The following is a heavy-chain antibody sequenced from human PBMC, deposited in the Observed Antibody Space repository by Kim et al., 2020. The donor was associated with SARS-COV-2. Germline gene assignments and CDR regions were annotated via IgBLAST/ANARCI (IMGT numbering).Heavy chain of an antibody. V-gene: IGHV3-23*01. D-gene: IGHD6-19*01. J-gene: IGHJ4*02. Sequence: DSLERRSTISRDKSQGTLYLQMNSLRGEDTAVYYCAKVDGLYGTGWDSFDYWGQGTLVTVSS. CDR3: AKVDGLYGTGWDSFDY.